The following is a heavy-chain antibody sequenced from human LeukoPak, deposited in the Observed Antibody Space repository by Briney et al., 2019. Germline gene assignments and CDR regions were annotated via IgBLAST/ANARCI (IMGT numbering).Heavy chain of an antibody. Sequence: ASVKVSCKASGYTFTSYAMNWVRQAPGQGLEWMGWINTNTGNPTYAQGFTGRFVFSLDTSVSTAYLQISSLKAEDTAVYYCARGYRSGGSCYPKKGWFDPWGQGTLVTVSS. V-gene: IGHV7-4-1*02. D-gene: IGHD2-15*01. CDR1: GYTFTSYA. J-gene: IGHJ5*02. CDR2: INTNTGNP. CDR3: ARGYRSGGSCYPKKGWFDP.